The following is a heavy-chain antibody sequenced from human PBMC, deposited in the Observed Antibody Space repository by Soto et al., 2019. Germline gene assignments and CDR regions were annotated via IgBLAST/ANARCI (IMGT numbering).Heavy chain of an antibody. Sequence: EVQLVESGGGLVQPGGSLRLSCAASGFTFSNYWMYWVRQAPGKGLVCVSRINSDGSVSSYADSVKGRLTISRDNVKNTLYLQMNSLRAEDTAVYYCARGDCVGGPCYSLAGSFYYYMDVWGKGTTVTVFS. V-gene: IGHV3-74*01. CDR3: ARGDCVGGPCYSLAGSFYYYMDV. CDR2: INSDGSVS. J-gene: IGHJ6*03. D-gene: IGHD2-15*01. CDR1: GFTFSNYW.